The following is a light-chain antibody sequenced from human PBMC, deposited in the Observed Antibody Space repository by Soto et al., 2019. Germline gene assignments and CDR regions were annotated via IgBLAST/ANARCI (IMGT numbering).Light chain of an antibody. Sequence: QSALTQPASVSGSPGQSITISCSGSSGDIGGYNFVSWYQHLPGKAPKLIIFEVRFRPSGVSNRFSGSKSGDTASLTISKLLPEDEADYYCSSFAGSPVVFGGGTKLTVL. CDR1: SGDIGGYNF. CDR2: EVR. CDR3: SSFAGSPVV. V-gene: IGLV2-14*01. J-gene: IGLJ2*01.